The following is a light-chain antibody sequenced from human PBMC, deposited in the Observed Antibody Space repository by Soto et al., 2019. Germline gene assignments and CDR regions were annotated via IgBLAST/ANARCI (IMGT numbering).Light chain of an antibody. J-gene: IGKJ1*01. Sequence: DIQMTQSPSNLSASVGDRFTINCRASQSIGSWLAWYQQKPGKAPKLLIYKASTLKSGVPSRFSGSGSGTEFTLTISSLQPDDFATYYCQHYNSYSEAFGQGTKV. CDR2: KAS. CDR3: QHYNSYSEA. V-gene: IGKV1-5*03. CDR1: QSIGSW.